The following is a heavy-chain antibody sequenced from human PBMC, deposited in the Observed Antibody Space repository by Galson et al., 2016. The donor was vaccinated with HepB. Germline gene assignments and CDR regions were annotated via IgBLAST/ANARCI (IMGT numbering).Heavy chain of an antibody. CDR1: GYTFTDRY. CDR3: ARPYGRDYYTDLDY. CDR2: INPSSGDT. D-gene: IGHD1-26*01. Sequence: SVKVSCKASGYTFTDRYVHWVRQAPGQGLEWMGWINPSSGDTKYAERFQGRVTMTRDTSISTAYMDLTSLNFDDTAVYFCARPYGRDYYTDLDYWGQGTLVTVFS. J-gene: IGHJ4*02. V-gene: IGHV1-2*02.